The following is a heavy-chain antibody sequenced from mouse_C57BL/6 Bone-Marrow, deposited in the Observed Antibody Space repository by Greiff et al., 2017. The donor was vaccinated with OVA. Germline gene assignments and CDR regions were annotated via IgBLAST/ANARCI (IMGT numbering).Heavy chain of an antibody. CDR3: ARFATVVEVDY. CDR2: IYPGDGDT. J-gene: IGHJ2*01. CDR1: GYAFSSSW. D-gene: IGHD1-1*01. Sequence: QVQLKESGPELVKPGASVKISCKASGYAFSSSWMNWVKQRPGKGLEWIGRIYPGDGDTNYNGKFKGKATLTADKSSSTAYMQLSSLTSEDSAVYFCARFATVVEVDYWGQGTTLTVSS. V-gene: IGHV1-82*01.